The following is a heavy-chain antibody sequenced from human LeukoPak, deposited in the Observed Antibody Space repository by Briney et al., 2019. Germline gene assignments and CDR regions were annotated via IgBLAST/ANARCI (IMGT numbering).Heavy chain of an antibody. Sequence: SETLSLTCTVSGGSISSSYWSWIRQPPGKGLEWIGYIYYSGSTYYNPSLKSRVTISVDTSKNQFSLKLSSVTAADTAVYYCARDLKGRSYFDYWGQGTLVTVSS. CDR1: GGSISSSY. V-gene: IGHV4-59*12. CDR3: ARDLKGRSYFDY. D-gene: IGHD3-9*01. CDR2: IYYSGST. J-gene: IGHJ4*02.